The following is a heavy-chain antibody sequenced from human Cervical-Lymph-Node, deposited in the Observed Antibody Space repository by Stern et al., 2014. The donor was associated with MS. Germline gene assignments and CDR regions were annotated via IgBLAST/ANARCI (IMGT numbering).Heavy chain of an antibody. J-gene: IGHJ5*02. V-gene: IGHV4-59*01. CDR2: VHSSETS. Sequence: QLQLQESGPGLVKPSETLSLTCTVSGASITDYYWNWVRQPPGKGLEGIGYVHSSETSRYNPSLHSRVTTSIDTSKNQFSLKVTSVTAADTAVYFCARWSGWTDGFDAWGQGTLVTVSS. CDR1: GASITDYY. D-gene: IGHD6-19*01. CDR3: ARWSGWTDGFDA.